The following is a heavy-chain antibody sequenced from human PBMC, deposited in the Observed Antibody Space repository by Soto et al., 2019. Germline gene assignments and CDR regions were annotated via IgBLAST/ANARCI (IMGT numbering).Heavy chain of an antibody. Sequence: SETLSLTCTVSGGSISSGGYYWSWIRQHPGKGLEWIGYIYYSGSTYYNPSLKSRVTISVDTSKNQFSLKLSSVTAADTAVYYCARVFLYSGYDEAGPFDYCGQXTLVTVSS. CDR3: ARVFLYSGYDEAGPFDY. D-gene: IGHD5-12*01. CDR1: GGSISSGGYY. V-gene: IGHV4-31*03. J-gene: IGHJ4*02. CDR2: IYYSGST.